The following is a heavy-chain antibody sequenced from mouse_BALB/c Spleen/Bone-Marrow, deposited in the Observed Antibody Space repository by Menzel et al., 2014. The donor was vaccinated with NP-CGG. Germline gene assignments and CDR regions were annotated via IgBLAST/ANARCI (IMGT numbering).Heavy chain of an antibody. CDR3: GRWEYYAMDY. V-gene: IGHV14-3*02. CDR2: IDPANGNT. CDR1: GFNIKDTY. Sequence: VQLLESGAELVKPGASVKLSCTASGFNIKDTYMHWVKQRPEQGLEWIGRIDPANGNTKYDPKFQGKATITADTSSNTAYLQLSSLPSEDTAVDYRGRWEYYAMDYWGQGTSVNVTS. J-gene: IGHJ4*01. D-gene: IGHD4-1*01.